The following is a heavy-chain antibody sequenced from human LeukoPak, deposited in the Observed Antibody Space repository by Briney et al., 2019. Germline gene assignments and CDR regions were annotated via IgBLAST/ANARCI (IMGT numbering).Heavy chain of an antibody. CDR1: GGSISSYY. CDR2: IYYSGST. V-gene: IGHV4-59*01. Sequence: SQTLSLTCTVSGGSISSYYWSWIRQPPGKGLEWIGYIYYSGSTNYNPSLKSRVTISVDTSKNQFSLKLSSVTAADTAVYYCATRFDAFDIWGQGTMVTVSS. J-gene: IGHJ3*02. CDR3: ATRFDAFDI.